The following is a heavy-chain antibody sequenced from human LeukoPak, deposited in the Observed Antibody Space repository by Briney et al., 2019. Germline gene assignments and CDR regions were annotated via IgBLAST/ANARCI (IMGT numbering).Heavy chain of an antibody. CDR2: IYPGDSDT. D-gene: IGHD1-26*01. CDR1: GYRFTTYW. Sequence: GESLKISGKGSGYRFTTYWIGWVRQMLGKGLEWMGLIYPGDSDTGYSPSVQGQDTISADKSISTAYLQWSSLKASDTGMYYCARRIHSGSSGFDIWGQGTMVTVSS. J-gene: IGHJ3*02. V-gene: IGHV5-51*01. CDR3: ARRIHSGSSGFDI.